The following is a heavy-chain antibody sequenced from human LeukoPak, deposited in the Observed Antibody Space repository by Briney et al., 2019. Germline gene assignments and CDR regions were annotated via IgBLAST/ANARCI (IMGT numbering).Heavy chain of an antibody. CDR1: GFTFSDYP. V-gene: IGHV3-23*01. J-gene: IGHJ4*01. CDR3: AKGHRLCGLGNCNSQIQY. CDR2: ISGDGAEI. Sequence: PGGSLRLSCVTSGFTFSDYPMSWVRQGPGKGLEWISTISGDGAEIVYADSVKGRFTISRDNSKNTLVLQMSSLRGEDTAAYYCAKGHRLCGLGNCNSQIQYWGHGTLVSVTS. D-gene: IGHD2-15*01.